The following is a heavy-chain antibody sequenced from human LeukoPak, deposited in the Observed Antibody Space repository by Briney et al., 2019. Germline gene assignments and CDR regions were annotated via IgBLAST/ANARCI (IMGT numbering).Heavy chain of an antibody. J-gene: IGHJ4*02. CDR2: IYPGDSDT. CDR1: GYSFTSYW. CDR3: ARHWLPSTGPQLWQDVPLDC. V-gene: IGHV5-51*01. Sequence: GESLKISCKGSGYSFTSYWIGWVRQMPGKGLEWMGIIYPGDSDTRYSPSFQGQVTISADKSISTAYLQWSSLKASDTAVYYCARHWLPSTGPQLWQDVPLDCWGQGTLVTVSS. D-gene: IGHD5-18*01.